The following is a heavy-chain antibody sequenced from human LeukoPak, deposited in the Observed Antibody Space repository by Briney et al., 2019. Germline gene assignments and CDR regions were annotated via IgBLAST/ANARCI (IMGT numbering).Heavy chain of an antibody. Sequence: SETLSLTCSVSGGSISISNYYWGWIRQPPGKGLEWIGSIYYSGSTYYNPSLKSRVTISVDTSKNQFSLKLSSVTAADTAVYYCARLSGDYTHYFDYWGQGTLVTVSS. V-gene: IGHV4-39*01. CDR1: GGSISISNYY. CDR2: IYYSGST. D-gene: IGHD2-21*02. CDR3: ARLSGDYTHYFDY. J-gene: IGHJ4*02.